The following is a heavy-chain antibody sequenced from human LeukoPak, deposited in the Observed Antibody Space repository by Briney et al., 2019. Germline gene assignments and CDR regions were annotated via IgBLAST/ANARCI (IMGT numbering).Heavy chain of an antibody. Sequence: GESLKISCKGSGYSFTSYWIGWVRQMPGKGLEWMGIIYPGDSDTRYSPSVQGQVTISADKSISTAYLQWSSLKASDTAMYYCARLYYYDSSGTIRGGNWFDPWGQGTLVTVSS. D-gene: IGHD3-22*01. CDR1: GYSFTSYW. V-gene: IGHV5-51*01. CDR2: IYPGDSDT. CDR3: ARLYYYDSSGTIRGGNWFDP. J-gene: IGHJ5*02.